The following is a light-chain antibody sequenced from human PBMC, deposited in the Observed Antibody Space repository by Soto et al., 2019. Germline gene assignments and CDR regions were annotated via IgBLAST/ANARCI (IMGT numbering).Light chain of an antibody. CDR1: SSNIGAGYD. CDR2: GNS. Sequence: HSVLTQPPSVSGAPGQRVTISCTGSSSNIGAGYDVHWYQQFPGTAPKLLIYGNSNRPSGVPDRFSGSKSGTSASLAITGLQAEDEADYYCQSYDSSLSVVVFGGGTKLTVL. V-gene: IGLV1-40*01. J-gene: IGLJ2*01. CDR3: QSYDSSLSVVV.